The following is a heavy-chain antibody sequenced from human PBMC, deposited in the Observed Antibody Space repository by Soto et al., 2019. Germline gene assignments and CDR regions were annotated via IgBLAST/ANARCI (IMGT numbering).Heavy chain of an antibody. J-gene: IGHJ4*02. V-gene: IGHV3-33*01. Sequence: GVSLRLSCAASGFTFGSYAMHWFGQAPGKGLEWLAIIWYDGSEKYYADSVKGRFTISRDNSKNTVFLQMNSLRAEDTAVYYCARASISLLLSEWGQGTLLIVSS. D-gene: IGHD3-16*02. CDR2: IWYDGSEK. CDR3: ARASISLLLSE. CDR1: GFTFGSYA.